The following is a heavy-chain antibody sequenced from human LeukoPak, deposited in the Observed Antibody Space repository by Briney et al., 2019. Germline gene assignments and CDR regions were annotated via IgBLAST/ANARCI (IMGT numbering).Heavy chain of an antibody. V-gene: IGHV4-34*01. CDR2: INHSGST. CDR3: ARALSITMVRGTPYMDV. D-gene: IGHD3-10*01. J-gene: IGHJ6*03. Sequence: SETLSLTCAVYGGSFSGFYWSWIRQPPGKGLEWIGEINHSGSTYYNPSLKSRVTISVDTSKNQFSLKLSSVTAADTAVYYCARALSITMVRGTPYMDVWGKGTTVTVSS. CDR1: GGSFSGFY.